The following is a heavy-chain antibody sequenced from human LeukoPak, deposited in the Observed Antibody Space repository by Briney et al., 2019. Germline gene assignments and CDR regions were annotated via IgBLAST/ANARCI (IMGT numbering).Heavy chain of an antibody. CDR2: INPNSGGT. CDR3: ARSPVWAVAGTGVDY. J-gene: IGHJ4*02. V-gene: IGHV1-2*02. D-gene: IGHD6-19*01. Sequence: GASVTVSCKASGYTFTDYYMHWVRQAPGQGLEWMGWINPNSGGTNYAQKFQGRVTMTRDTSISTAYMELSRLRSDDTAVYYCARSPVWAVAGTGVDYWGQGTLVTVSS. CDR1: GYTFTDYY.